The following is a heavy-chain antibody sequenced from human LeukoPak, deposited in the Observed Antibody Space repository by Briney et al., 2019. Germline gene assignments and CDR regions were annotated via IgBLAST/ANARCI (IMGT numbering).Heavy chain of an antibody. V-gene: IGHV4-38-2*02. Sequence: PSETLSLTCTVSGYSISSGFYWGWIRQPPGQGLEWIGTIHRGGSTTYNPSLKSRVTISVDTSKNQFSLNLSSLTVADTAIYYCARVYIYGRSYFDYWGQGTLVTVSS. CDR1: GYSISSGFY. J-gene: IGHJ4*02. CDR3: ARVYIYGRSYFDY. D-gene: IGHD5-18*01. CDR2: IHRGGST.